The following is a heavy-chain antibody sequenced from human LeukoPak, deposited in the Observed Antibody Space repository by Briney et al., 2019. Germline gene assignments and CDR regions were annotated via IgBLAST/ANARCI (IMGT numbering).Heavy chain of an antibody. V-gene: IGHV3-7*01. D-gene: IGHD3-3*01. CDR3: ARDQVGPKTYYDFWSGYYSGVWFDP. J-gene: IGHJ5*02. CDR1: GFTFSNNW. Sequence: GSLRLSCAASGFTFSNNWMSWVRQAPGKGLEWVANIKEDGSEKHYVDSVKGRSTISRDNAKNSLHLQMNSLRAEDTAVYYCARDQVGPKTYYDFWSGYYSGVWFDPWGQGTLVTVSS. CDR2: IKEDGSEK.